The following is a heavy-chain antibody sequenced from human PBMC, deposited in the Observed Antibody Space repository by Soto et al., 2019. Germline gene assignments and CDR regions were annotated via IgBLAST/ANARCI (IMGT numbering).Heavy chain of an antibody. Sequence: QVQLVQSGAEVKKPGSSVKVSCKASGGTFSSYAISWVRQAPGQGLEWMGGIIPIFGTANYAQKFQGRVTITADESTSTAYMELSSLRSEDTAVYYCAVAVAGIGAYYYYGMDVWGQGTTVTVSS. CDR2: IIPIFGTA. CDR1: GGTFSSYA. D-gene: IGHD6-19*01. J-gene: IGHJ6*02. V-gene: IGHV1-69*01. CDR3: AVAVAGIGAYYYYGMDV.